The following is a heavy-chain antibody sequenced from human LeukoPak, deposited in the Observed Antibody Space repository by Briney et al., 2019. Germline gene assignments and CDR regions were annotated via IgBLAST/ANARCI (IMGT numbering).Heavy chain of an antibody. D-gene: IGHD3-10*01. CDR1: GGSISSGDYY. J-gene: IGHJ4*02. CDR3: ARGSVLLWFGELFTLDY. Sequence: SETLSLTCTVSGGSISSGDYYWSWIRQPPGKGLEWIGYIYCSGSTYYNPSLKSRVTISVDTSKNQFSLKLSSVTAADTAVYYCARGSVLLWFGELFTLDYWGQGTLVTVSS. V-gene: IGHV4-30-4*01. CDR2: IYCSGST.